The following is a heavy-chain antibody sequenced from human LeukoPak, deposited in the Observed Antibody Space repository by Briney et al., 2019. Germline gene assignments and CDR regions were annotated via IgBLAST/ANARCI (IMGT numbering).Heavy chain of an antibody. J-gene: IGHJ5*02. Sequence: ASVKVSCQASGYAFTSYGISWARQAPGQGLEWMGWNSGYNGNTNYAQKFQGRVTMTTDTSTSTAYMELRSLRSDDTAVYYCARGGDYNWFDPWGQGTLVTVSS. CDR3: ARGGDYNWFDP. CDR2: NSGYNGNT. V-gene: IGHV1-18*01. D-gene: IGHD4-17*01. CDR1: GYAFTSYG.